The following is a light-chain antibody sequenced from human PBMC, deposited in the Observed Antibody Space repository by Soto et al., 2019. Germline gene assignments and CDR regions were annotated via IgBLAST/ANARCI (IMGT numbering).Light chain of an antibody. V-gene: IGLV1-40*01. Sequence: QSVLTQPPSVSGAPGQRVTISCTGSTSNIGTNYDVHWYQQFPGTAPNLLIYGSSNRPSGVPDRFSGSKAGTSASLAITGLRAEDEAVYYCQSYDSSLSGFVVFGGGTQLTVL. CDR3: QSYDSSLSGFVV. CDR1: TSNIGTNYD. CDR2: GSS. J-gene: IGLJ2*01.